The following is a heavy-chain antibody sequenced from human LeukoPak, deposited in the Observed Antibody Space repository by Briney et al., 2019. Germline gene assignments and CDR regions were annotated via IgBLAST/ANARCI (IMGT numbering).Heavy chain of an antibody. CDR2: IKPDGSEE. Sequence: GGSLRLSCAASGFAFSSYYMNWVRQAPGKGLEWVANIKPDGSEENYVDSVRGRFTISRDNDKNSVYLQMNSLRADDTALYYCVRGHYADYTSQGTLVTVSS. V-gene: IGHV3-7*01. CDR1: GFAFSSYY. CDR3: VRGHYADY. J-gene: IGHJ4*02.